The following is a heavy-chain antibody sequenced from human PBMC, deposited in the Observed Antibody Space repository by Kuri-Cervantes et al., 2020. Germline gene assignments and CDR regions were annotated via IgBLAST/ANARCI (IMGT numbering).Heavy chain of an antibody. CDR2: INHSGST. D-gene: IGHD3-22*01. CDR1: GGSFSGYY. V-gene: IGHV4-34*01. CDR3: ASFPYYYDSSDDY. Sequence: GSLRLSCAVYGGSFSGYYWSWIRQPPGKGLEWIGEINHSGSTNYNPSLKSRVTISVDTSKNQFSLKLSSVTAADTAVYYCASFPYYYDSSDDYWGQGTLVTVSS. J-gene: IGHJ4*02.